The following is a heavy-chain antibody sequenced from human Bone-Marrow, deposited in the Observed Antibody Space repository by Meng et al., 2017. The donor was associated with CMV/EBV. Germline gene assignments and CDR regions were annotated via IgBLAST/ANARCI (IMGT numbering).Heavy chain of an antibody. D-gene: IGHD2-8*01. CDR2: IKQDGSEK. CDR1: GFTFSSDW. J-gene: IGHJ4*02. CDR3: ARDRKVLSLDY. V-gene: IGHV3-7*01. Sequence: SCAASGFTFSSDWMSWGRQAPGKGLEWVANIKQDGSEKYYVDSVKGRFTISRDNAKNSLYLQMNSLRAEDTAVYYCARDRKVLSLDYWGQGTLVTVSS.